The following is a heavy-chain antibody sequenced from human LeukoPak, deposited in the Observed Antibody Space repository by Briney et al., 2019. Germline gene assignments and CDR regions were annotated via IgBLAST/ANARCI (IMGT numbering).Heavy chain of an antibody. CDR1: GYRFTNYW. Sequence: GESLKPSFKASGYRFTNYWIGWVRQMPGKGLELMGTIYPGDSDTRYSPSFQGQVTISADKSITTAYLQWSSLKASDTAIYYCTRQGVFYSDSSSFYYWGQGTLVPVSS. D-gene: IGHD3-22*01. J-gene: IGHJ4*02. CDR2: IYPGDSDT. CDR3: TRQGVFYSDSSSFYY. V-gene: IGHV5-51*01.